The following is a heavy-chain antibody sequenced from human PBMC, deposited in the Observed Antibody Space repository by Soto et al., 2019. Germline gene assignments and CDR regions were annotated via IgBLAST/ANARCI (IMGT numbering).Heavy chain of an antibody. J-gene: IGHJ4*02. V-gene: IGHV1-18*01. CDR2: ISAYNGNT. Sequence: ASVKVSCKASGYTFTSYGFSWLRQATGKGLEWMGWISAYNGNTNYAQKLQGRVTMTTDTSTSTAYMELRSLRSDDTAVYYCARDRPRYYDFWSGYSDFDYWGQGTLVTVSS. CDR1: GYTFTSYG. CDR3: ARDRPRYYDFWSGYSDFDY. D-gene: IGHD3-3*01.